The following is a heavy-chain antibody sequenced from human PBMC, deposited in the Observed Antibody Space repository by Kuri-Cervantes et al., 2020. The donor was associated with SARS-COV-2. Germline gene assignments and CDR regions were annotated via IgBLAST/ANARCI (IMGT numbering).Heavy chain of an antibody. D-gene: IGHD2-8*01. V-gene: IGHV3-48*03. J-gene: IGHJ6*02. CDR3: ARDNVGYYYYGMDV. CDR2: ITTSGSAV. Sequence: GESLKISCAASGFTFSSYEMNWVRQAPGKGLEWVSWITTSGSAVYYADSVKGRFTISGDNAKNSLYLQMNSLRAEDTAVYYCARDNVGYYYYGMDVWGQGTTVTVSS. CDR1: GFTFSSYE.